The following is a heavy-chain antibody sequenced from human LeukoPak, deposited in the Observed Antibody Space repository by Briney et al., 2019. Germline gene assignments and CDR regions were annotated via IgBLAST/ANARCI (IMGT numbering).Heavy chain of an antibody. J-gene: IGHJ5*02. D-gene: IGHD3-10*01. CDR1: GYTFTGYY. V-gene: IGHV1-2*02. CDR2: INPNSGGT. CDR3: ARNAYGAGSYHP. Sequence: ASVKVSCKASGYTFTGYYMHWVRQAPGQGLEWMGWINPNSGGTNYAQKFQGRVTMTRDTSISTAYMELSRLRSDDTAVYYCARNAYGAGSYHPWGQGTLVSVSS.